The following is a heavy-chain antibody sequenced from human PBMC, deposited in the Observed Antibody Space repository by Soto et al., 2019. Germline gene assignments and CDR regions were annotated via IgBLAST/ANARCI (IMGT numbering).Heavy chain of an antibody. V-gene: IGHV4-59*12. D-gene: IGHD1-26*01. Sequence: SETLSLTCIVSGGYLNNGYWTWIRQLPGKGLEWIGEIYSSGSTIYNPSLQSRVTLSVDKSKNEFSLKMSSVTDADTAVYYCARGLGASYAFDIWGQGTMVTVSS. CDR1: GGYLNNGY. CDR2: IYSSGST. J-gene: IGHJ3*02. CDR3: ARGLGASYAFDI.